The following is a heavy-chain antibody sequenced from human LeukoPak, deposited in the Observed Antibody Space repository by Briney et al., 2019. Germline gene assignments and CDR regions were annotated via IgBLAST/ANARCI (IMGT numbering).Heavy chain of an antibody. CDR1: GGSISSHY. CDR3: ARDGYYDSSGYPHDAFDI. V-gene: IGHV4-59*11. Sequence: SETLSLTCTVSGGSISSHYWSWIRQPPGKGLEWIGYIYYSGSTNYNPSLKSRVTISVDTSNNQFSLKLSSVTAADTAVYYCARDGYYDSSGYPHDAFDIWGQGTMVTVSS. D-gene: IGHD3-22*01. CDR2: IYYSGST. J-gene: IGHJ3*02.